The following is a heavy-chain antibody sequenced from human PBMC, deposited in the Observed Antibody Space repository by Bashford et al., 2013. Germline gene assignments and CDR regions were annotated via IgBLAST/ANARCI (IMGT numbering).Heavy chain of an antibody. Sequence: PGGSLRLSCAASGFTFSSYAMHWVRQAPGKGLEWVAVISYDGSNKYYADSVKGRFTISRDNSKNTLYLQMNSLRAEDTAVYYCARERVVVPAAIDYYYYGMDVWGQGTTVTVSS. CDR3: ARERVVVPAAIDYYYYGMDV. CDR2: ISYDGSNK. V-gene: IGHV3-30-3*01. D-gene: IGHD2-2*02. CDR1: GFTFSSYA. J-gene: IGHJ6*02.